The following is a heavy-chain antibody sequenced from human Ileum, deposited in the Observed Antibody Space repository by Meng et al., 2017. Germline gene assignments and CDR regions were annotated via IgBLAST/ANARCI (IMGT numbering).Heavy chain of an antibody. V-gene: IGHV2-70*06. CDR1: AISVRSSIDA. Sequence: CCSSAISVRSSIDAVIWIRQPPGKALEWLAQIHYDYDYFFNTSLKSRITISNDTSRNQLDLTRNLMQPRNTPSYPGVHTPSPFLLPLSDPWGQGTLVTVSS. D-gene: IGHD3-16*02. J-gene: IGHJ5*02. CDR3: VHTPSPFLLPLSDP. CDR2: IHYDYDY.